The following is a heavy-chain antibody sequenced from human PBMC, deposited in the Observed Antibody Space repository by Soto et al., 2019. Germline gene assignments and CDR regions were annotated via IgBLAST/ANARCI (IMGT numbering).Heavy chain of an antibody. D-gene: IGHD2-15*01. V-gene: IGHV4-31*03. CDR1: GGSISSGGYY. CDR2: IYYSGST. Sequence: PSETLSLTCTVSGGSISSGGYYWSWIRQHPGKGLEWIGYIYYSGSTYYNPSLKSRVTISVDTSKNQFSLKLSSVTAADTAVYYCARVGDISYEGYCSGGSCFLYFDYWGQGTLVTVSS. J-gene: IGHJ4*02. CDR3: ARVGDISYEGYCSGGSCFLYFDY.